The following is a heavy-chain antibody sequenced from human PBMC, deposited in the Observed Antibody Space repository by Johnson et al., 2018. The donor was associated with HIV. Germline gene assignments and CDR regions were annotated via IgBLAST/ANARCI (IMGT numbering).Heavy chain of an antibody. J-gene: IGHJ3*02. V-gene: IGHV3-9*01. D-gene: IGHD6-19*01. CDR1: GFTFDDYA. CDR3: AKARVRYSSDVDALDI. CDR2: IRWHSDNI. Sequence: VQLVESGGGVVRRGGSLRLSCATSGFTFDDYAMHWVRQAPWQGLEGVPGIRWHSDNIAYSDSVRGRFTLARDNAKNSLHLQMNSLRAEDTAFYYCAKARVRYSSDVDALDIWGQGTMVTVSS.